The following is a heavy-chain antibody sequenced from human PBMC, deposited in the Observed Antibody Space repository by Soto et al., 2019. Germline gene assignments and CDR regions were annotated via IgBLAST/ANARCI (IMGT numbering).Heavy chain of an antibody. V-gene: IGHV3-33*01. CDR1: GFTFSSYG. J-gene: IGHJ6*02. CDR3: VRSPASPDYYYGMDV. CDR2: IWYDGRNK. D-gene: IGHD6-6*01. Sequence: QVQLVESGGGVVQPGGSLRLSCAASGFTFSSYGMHWVRQAPGKGLEWVAVIWYDGRNKYYADSVKGRFTISKDNSKKTLYRHMTSLRAEDTAVYYCVRSPASPDYYYGMDVWGQGTTVTVSS.